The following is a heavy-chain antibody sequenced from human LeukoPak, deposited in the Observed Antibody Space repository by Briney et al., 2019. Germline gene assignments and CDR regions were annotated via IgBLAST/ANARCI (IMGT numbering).Heavy chain of an antibody. D-gene: IGHD3-22*01. CDR2: ITPDGSDR. J-gene: IGHJ4*02. CDR3: ARDPNYDSSGLDY. Sequence: QPGGSLRLSCAVSGFTFNNYWMSWVRQAPGKGLEWVANITPDGSDRYYVDSLKGRVTISRDNTKSSLYLQLNSLRAEDTAVYYCARDPNYDSSGLDYWGQGTLVTVSS. CDR1: GFTFNNYW. V-gene: IGHV3-7*01.